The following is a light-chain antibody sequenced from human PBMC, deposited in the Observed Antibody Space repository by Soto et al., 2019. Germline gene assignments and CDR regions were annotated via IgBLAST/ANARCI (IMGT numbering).Light chain of an antibody. CDR2: GAS. J-gene: IGKJ1*01. CDR1: QSVSSN. CDR3: QQYNNWPRT. V-gene: IGKV3-15*01. Sequence: EIVMTQSPATLSVSPGGRATLSFRASQSVSSNLAWYQQKPGQAPRLLIYGASTRATGIPARFSGSGSGTEFTLTISSLQSEDFAVYYCQQYNNWPRTFGQGTKVE.